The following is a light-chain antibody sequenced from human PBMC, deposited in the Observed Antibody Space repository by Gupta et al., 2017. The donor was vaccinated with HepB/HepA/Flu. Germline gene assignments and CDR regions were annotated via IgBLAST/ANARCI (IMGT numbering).Light chain of an antibody. CDR3: QSYDSSLSGFYV. CDR2: GNS. V-gene: IGLV1-40*01. CDR1: TSNIGAGYD. J-gene: IGLJ1*01. Sequence: SVLTQPPSVSGAPVQRVTISCTGSTSNIGAGYDVHWYQQLPGTAPNLLIYGNSNRPSGVPDRFSGSKSGTSASLAITGLQAEDEADYYCQSYDSSLSGFYVFGTGTKVTVL.